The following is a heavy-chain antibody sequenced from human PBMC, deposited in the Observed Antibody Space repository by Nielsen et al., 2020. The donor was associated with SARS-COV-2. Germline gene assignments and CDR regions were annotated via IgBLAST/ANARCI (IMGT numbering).Heavy chain of an antibody. V-gene: IGHV3-23*01. Sequence: GESLKISCAASGFMFSTYAMSWVRQAPGKGLEWVSGIIGSGGRTHYADSVEGRFTISRDNSKNTLYLQMNGLRAEDTAVYYCARGGGGMDVWGQGTTVTVSS. D-gene: IGHD3-16*01. CDR1: GFMFSTYA. CDR2: IIGSGGRT. J-gene: IGHJ6*02. CDR3: ARGGGGMDV.